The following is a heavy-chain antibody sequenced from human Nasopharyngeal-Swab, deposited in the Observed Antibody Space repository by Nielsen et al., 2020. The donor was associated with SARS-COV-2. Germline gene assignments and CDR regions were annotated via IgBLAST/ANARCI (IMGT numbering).Heavy chain of an antibody. CDR2: IRSKAYGGTT. CDR3: TRDGSGVPDIVVVVAATPGFYYYGMDV. V-gene: IGHV3-49*03. CDR1: GFTFGDYA. D-gene: IGHD2-15*01. Sequence: GGSLRLSCTASGFTFGDYAMSWFRQAPGKGLEWVGFIRSKAYGGTTEYAASVKGRFTISRDDSKSIAYLQMNSLKTEDTAVYYCTRDGSGVPDIVVVVAATPGFYYYGMDVWGQGTTVTVSS. J-gene: IGHJ6*02.